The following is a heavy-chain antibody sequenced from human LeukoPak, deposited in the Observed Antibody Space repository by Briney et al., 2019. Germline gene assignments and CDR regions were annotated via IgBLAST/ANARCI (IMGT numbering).Heavy chain of an antibody. Sequence: GGSLRLSCAASGFTFGIYWMHWVRQAPGKGLVWVSHINGDGSDTTYADSVKGRFSIPRDNAKNTLYLQMNSLRAEDTAVYYCARPSHDTSGYYFGFWGQGTPVTVSS. V-gene: IGHV3-74*03. CDR1: GFTFGIYW. D-gene: IGHD3-22*01. CDR3: ARPSHDTSGYYFGF. CDR2: INGDGSDT. J-gene: IGHJ4*02.